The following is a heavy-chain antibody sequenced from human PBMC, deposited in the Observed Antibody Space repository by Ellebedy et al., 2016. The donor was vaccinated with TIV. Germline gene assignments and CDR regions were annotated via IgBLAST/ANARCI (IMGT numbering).Heavy chain of an antibody. J-gene: IGHJ3*02. CDR2: INQDGSRR. CDR3: ARDGTTSSMDI. V-gene: IGHV3-7*01. CDR1: GFTFSDDW. Sequence: GESLKISXAASGFTFSDDWMSWVRQAPGKGLAWVVNINQDGSRRDYVASVVGRFTIARDNARNSVYLEMNSLRADDTAVYYCARDGTTSSMDIWGQGTMVTVSS. D-gene: IGHD1-1*01.